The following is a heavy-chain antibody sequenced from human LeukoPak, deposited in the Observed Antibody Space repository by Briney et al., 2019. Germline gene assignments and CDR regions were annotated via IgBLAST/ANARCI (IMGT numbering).Heavy chain of an antibody. V-gene: IGHV3-7*01. D-gene: IGHD6-6*01. CDR2: IKQDESQK. CDR1: GFTFSGFW. J-gene: IGHJ6*04. Sequence: GGSLRLSCTVSGFTFSGFWMSWVRQAPGRGLEWVASIKQDESQKHYVDSVKGRFTISRDNAKNSLYLQMNSLRAEDTAVYYCARFYSSFRGDVWGKGTTVTVSS. CDR3: ARFYSSFRGDV.